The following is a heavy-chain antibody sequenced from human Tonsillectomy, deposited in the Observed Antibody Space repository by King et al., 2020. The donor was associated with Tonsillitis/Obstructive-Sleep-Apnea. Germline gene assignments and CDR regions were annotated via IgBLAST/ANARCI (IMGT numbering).Heavy chain of an antibody. V-gene: IGHV3-66*01. CDR1: GFTVSSSY. D-gene: IGHD2-15*01. J-gene: IGHJ1*01. Sequence: VQLVESGGGLVQPGGSLRLSCTASGFTVSSSYMSWVRQAPGKGLEWVSVFFGVGSTYYADSVQGRFSMSTDNSKNTLFLQMNSLRAADTALYYCVKDGYCRGGTRYTTYWGQGTVVTVSS. CDR3: VKDGYCRGGTRYTTY. CDR2: FFGVGST.